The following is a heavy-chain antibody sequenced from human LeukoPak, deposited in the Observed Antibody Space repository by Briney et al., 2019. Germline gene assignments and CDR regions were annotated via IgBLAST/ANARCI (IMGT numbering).Heavy chain of an antibody. CDR3: ARIGMENFYDL. D-gene: IGHD2/OR15-2a*01. V-gene: IGHV3-64*02. Sequence: GGSLRLSCAAAGFTFSGFSMHWIRQAPGRGLEYVSAINGNGDKTFYTDSVRGRFTIFRDNSKNTLFLQMGSLRGEDTALYFCARIGMENFYDLWGQGTLVTVSS. CDR1: GFTFSGFS. CDR2: INGNGDKT. J-gene: IGHJ5*02.